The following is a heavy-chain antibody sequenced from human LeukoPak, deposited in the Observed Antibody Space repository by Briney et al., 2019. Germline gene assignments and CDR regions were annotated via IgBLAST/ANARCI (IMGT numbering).Heavy chain of an antibody. Sequence: GGSLRLSCAASGFTFSSYGMHWVRQAPGKGLEWVAVISYDESNKYYADSVKGRFTISRDNSKNTLYLQMNSLRAEDTAVYYCAKDPSYLSSTPGTLGYWGQGTLVTVSS. CDR1: GFTFSSYG. V-gene: IGHV3-30*18. D-gene: IGHD3-16*02. CDR2: ISYDESNK. CDR3: AKDPSYLSSTPGTLGY. J-gene: IGHJ4*02.